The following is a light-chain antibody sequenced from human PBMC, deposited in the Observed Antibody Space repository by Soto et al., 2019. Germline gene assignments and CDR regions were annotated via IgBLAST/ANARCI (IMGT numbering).Light chain of an antibody. J-gene: IGLJ3*02. CDR3: QSYDSSNHPWV. V-gene: IGLV6-57*03. Sequence: NFMLTQPHPVSGSPGKTVTISCTRSSGSIASNYVQWYQQRPGSAPTTVIYEDNQRPSGVPDRFSGSIDSSSNSASLTISGLKTEDEADYYCQSYDSSNHPWVFGGGTKLTVL. CDR2: EDN. CDR1: SGSIASNY.